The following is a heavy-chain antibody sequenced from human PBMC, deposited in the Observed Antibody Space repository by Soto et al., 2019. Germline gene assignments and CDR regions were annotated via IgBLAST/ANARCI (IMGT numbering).Heavy chain of an antibody. J-gene: IGHJ4*02. CDR3: ARVWPETTVTNYFDY. D-gene: IGHD4-17*01. CDR1: GGSISSINW. CDR2: IYHSGST. Sequence: SETLSLTCAVFGGSISSINWWSWVRQPPGKGLEWIGEIYHSGSTNYNPSLKSRVTISVDKSKNQFSLKLSSVTAADTAVYYCARVWPETTVTNYFDYWGQGTLVTVSS. V-gene: IGHV4-4*02.